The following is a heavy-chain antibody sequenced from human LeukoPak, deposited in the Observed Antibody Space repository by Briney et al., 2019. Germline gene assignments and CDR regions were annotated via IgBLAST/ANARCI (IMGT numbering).Heavy chain of an antibody. V-gene: IGHV4-61*02. CDR1: GGSISSGSYH. CDR2: IYTSGST. D-gene: IGHD2-21*02. CDR3: ARDIAYCGGDCYVQFDP. J-gene: IGHJ5*02. Sequence: SETLSLTCTVSGGSISSGSYHWSWIRQPAGKGLEWVGRIYTSGSTNYNPSLKSRVTISVDTSKNQFPLKLSSVTAADTAVYYCARDIAYCGGDCYVQFDPWGQGTLVTVSS.